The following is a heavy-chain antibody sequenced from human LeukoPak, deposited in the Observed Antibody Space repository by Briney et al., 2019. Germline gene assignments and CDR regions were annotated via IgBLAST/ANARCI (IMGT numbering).Heavy chain of an antibody. V-gene: IGHV1-2*02. CDR3: ARATWGYSYGYFDY. Sequence: GASVKVSCKASGYTFTGYYMHWVRQAPGQGLEWMGWINPNSGGTNYAQKFQGRATMTRDTSISTAYMELSRLRSDDTAVYYCARATWGYSYGYFDYWGQGTLVTVSS. J-gene: IGHJ4*02. CDR1: GYTFTGYY. CDR2: INPNSGGT. D-gene: IGHD5-18*01.